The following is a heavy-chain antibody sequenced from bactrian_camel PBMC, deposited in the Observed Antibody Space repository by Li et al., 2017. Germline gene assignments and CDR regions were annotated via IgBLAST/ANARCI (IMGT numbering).Heavy chain of an antibody. CDR1: GLSFGAFD. V-gene: IGHV3S60*01. Sequence: HVQLVESGGGLVQPGGSLRLSCSGSGLSFGAFDRAWYRQASGSECELVSSFTFDGVTTYADSVKGRFTISRDNAKNTLYLEMNSLKSGDTGLYYCATDLGGPAGFDWGQGTQVTVS. D-gene: IGHD3*01. CDR3: ATDLGGPAGFD. CDR2: FTFDGVT. J-gene: IGHJ4*01.